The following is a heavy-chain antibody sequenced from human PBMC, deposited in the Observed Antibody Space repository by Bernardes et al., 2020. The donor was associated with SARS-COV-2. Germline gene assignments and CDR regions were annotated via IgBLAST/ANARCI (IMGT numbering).Heavy chain of an antibody. Sequence: GGSLRLSCAASGFTFDDYAMHWVRQAPGKGLEWVSGISWNSGSIGYADSVKGRFTISRDNAKNSLYLQMNSLRAEDTALYYCACLGDSSADDAFDIWGQGTMVTVSS. J-gene: IGHJ3*02. V-gene: IGHV3-9*01. CDR2: ISWNSGSI. CDR3: ACLGDSSADDAFDI. CDR1: GFTFDDYA. D-gene: IGHD3-22*01.